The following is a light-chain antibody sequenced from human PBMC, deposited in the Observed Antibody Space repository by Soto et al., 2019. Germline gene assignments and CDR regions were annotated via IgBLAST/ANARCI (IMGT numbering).Light chain of an antibody. Sequence: IQLTQSPSFLSASVGDRVTITCRASQGISSYLAWYQQKPGKAPKLLIYAASTLQSGVPSRFSDSGSGTDFTLTISCLQSEDFATYYCQQYYSYPTFGQGTRLEIK. J-gene: IGKJ5*01. V-gene: IGKV1-8*01. CDR1: QGISSY. CDR2: AAS. CDR3: QQYYSYPT.